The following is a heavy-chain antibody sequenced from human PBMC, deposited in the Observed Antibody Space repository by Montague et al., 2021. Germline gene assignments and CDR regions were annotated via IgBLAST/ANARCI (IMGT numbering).Heavy chain of an antibody. Sequence: PALVKPTQTLTLTCTFSGFSLATSGVGVAWLRQPPGKALEWLALIFWDDDKRYSPSLKSRLTITKDTTKNQVVLTLTNMDPVDTATYFCAPKIAAHKAHDGFSFWGQGKVVTVSA. CDR1: GFSLATSGVG. D-gene: IGHD6-13*01. J-gene: IGHJ3*01. CDR3: APKIAAHKAHDGFSF. CDR2: IFWDDDK. V-gene: IGHV2-5*02.